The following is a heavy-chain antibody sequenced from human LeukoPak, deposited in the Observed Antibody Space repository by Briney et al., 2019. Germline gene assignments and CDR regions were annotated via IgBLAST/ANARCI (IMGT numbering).Heavy chain of an antibody. J-gene: IGHJ3*02. CDR2: IYSGGST. D-gene: IGHD3-9*01. CDR3: ARYDILTGSNFDAFDI. V-gene: IGHV3-53*01. Sequence: GGSLRLSCAASGFTVSSNYMSWVRQAPGKGLEWVSVIYSGGSTYYADSVKGRFTISRDNSKNTLYLQMNSLRAEDTAVYYCARYDILTGSNFDAFDIWGQRTMVTVSS. CDR1: GFTVSSNY.